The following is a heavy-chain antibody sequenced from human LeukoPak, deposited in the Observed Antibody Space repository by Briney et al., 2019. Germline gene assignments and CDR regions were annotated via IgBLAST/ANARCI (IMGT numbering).Heavy chain of an antibody. J-gene: IGHJ6*02. CDR2: ISSSGSTI. V-gene: IGHV3-48*04. Sequence: GGSLRLSCAASGFTFSSYSMNWVRQAPGKGLEWVSYISSSGSTIYYADSVKGRFTISRDNAKNSLYLQMNSLRAEDTAVYYCARHPKIYYYYGMDVWGQGTTVTVSS. CDR3: ARHPKIYYYYGMDV. CDR1: GFTFSSYS.